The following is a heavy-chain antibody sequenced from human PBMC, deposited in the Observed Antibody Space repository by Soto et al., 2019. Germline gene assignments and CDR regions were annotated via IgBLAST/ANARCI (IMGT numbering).Heavy chain of an antibody. CDR1: GGSISSGGYS. D-gene: IGHD3-3*01. CDR2: IYHSGST. CDR3: ARGGTFYDFWSTSYPYYFDY. V-gene: IGHV4-30-2*01. J-gene: IGHJ4*02. Sequence: TLSLTCAVSGGSISSGGYSWSWIRQPPGKGLEWIGYIYHSGSTYYNPSLKSRVTISVDRSKNQFSLKLSSVTAADTAVYYCARGGTFYDFWSTSYPYYFDYWSQGTLVTVSS.